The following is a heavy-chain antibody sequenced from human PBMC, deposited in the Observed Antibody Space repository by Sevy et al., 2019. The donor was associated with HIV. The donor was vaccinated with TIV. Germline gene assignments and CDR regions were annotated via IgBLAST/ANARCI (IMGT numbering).Heavy chain of an antibody. D-gene: IGHD3-3*01. CDR2: IYYSGST. J-gene: IGHJ4*02. CDR1: GGSISSGGYY. V-gene: IGHV4-31*03. CDR3: AGGPMYYDFWSGYLPNYFDY. Sequence: SETLSLTCTVSGGSISSGGYYWSWIRQHPGKGLEWIGYIYYSGSTYYNPSLKSRVTISVDKSKHQFSLKRSSVTAADTAVYYCAGGPMYYDFWSGYLPNYFDYWGQETLVTVSS.